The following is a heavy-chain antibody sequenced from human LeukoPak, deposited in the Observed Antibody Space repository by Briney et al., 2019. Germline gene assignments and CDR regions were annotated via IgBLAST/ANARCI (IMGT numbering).Heavy chain of an antibody. D-gene: IGHD3-10*01. CDR2: ISGSGGST. CDR3: AKGPGVTMVRGVIIGRDYYYYMDV. Sequence: HPGGSLRLSCAASGFTFSSYAMHWVRQAPGKGLEWVSAISGSGGSTYYADSVKGRFTISRDNSKNTLYLQMNSLRAEDTAVYYCAKGPGVTMVRGVIIGRDYYYYMDVWGKGTTVTISS. V-gene: IGHV3-23*01. CDR1: GFTFSSYA. J-gene: IGHJ6*03.